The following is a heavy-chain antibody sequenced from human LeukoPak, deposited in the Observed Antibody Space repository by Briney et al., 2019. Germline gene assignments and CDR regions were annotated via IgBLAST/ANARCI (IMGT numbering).Heavy chain of an antibody. CDR3: TTILWFGELGVDS. V-gene: IGHV3-15*01. CDR2: TKSKTDGGAT. J-gene: IGHJ4*02. D-gene: IGHD3-10*01. Sequence: GGSLRLSCAASGFTFSNAWMSWVRQARVKGREWVGHTKSKTDGGATDYGAPVKGRFTISRDDSKNTLFLQMNSLKTEDTAVYYCTTILWFGELGVDSWGQGTLVTVSS. CDR1: GFTFSNAW.